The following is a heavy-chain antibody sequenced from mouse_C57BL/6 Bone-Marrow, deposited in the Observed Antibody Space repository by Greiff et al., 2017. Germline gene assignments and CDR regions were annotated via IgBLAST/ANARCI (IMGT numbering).Heavy chain of an antibody. Sequence: QVQLKQSGAELARPGASVKLSCKASGYTFTSYGISWVKQRTGQGLEWIGEIYPRSGNTYYNEKFKGKATLTADKSSSTAYMELRSLTSEDSAVYFCAITTVVAFSKYFDYWGQGTTLTGSS. CDR1: GYTFTSYG. CDR3: AITTVVAFSKYFDY. V-gene: IGHV1-81*01. D-gene: IGHD1-1*01. CDR2: IYPRSGNT. J-gene: IGHJ2*01.